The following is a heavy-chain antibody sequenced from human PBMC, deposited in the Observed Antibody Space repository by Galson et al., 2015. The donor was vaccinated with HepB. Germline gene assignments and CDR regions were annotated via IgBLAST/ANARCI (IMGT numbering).Heavy chain of an antibody. J-gene: IGHJ5*02. CDR1: GFTFSSYW. CDR3: ARVLTVTTSLGWFDP. V-gene: IGHV3-74*01. CDR2: INSDGSST. D-gene: IGHD4-17*01. Sequence: SLRLSCAAPGFTFSSYWMHWVRQAPGRGLVWVSRINSDGSSTSYADSVKGRFTISRDNAKNTLYLQMNSLRAEDTALYYCARVLTVTTSLGWFDPWGQGTLVTVSS.